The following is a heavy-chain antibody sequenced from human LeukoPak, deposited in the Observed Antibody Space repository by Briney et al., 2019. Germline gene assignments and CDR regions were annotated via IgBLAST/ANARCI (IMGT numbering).Heavy chain of an antibody. CDR3: AKEYLYSGSSGNGFGV. D-gene: IGHD1-26*01. CDR1: GFSLRSYG. J-gene: IGHJ3*01. Sequence: GGSLRLSCAASGFSLRSYGMSWVRQAPGKGLEWISGLSRGGVNTHYADSVKGRFTISRDNYKNTLYLQMNSLRAEDTALYYCAKEYLYSGSSGNGFGVWGQGTMVTVSS. CDR2: LSRGGVNT. V-gene: IGHV3-23*01.